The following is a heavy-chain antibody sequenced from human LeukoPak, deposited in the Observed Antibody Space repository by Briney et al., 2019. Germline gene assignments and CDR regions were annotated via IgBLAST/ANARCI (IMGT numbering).Heavy chain of an antibody. CDR3: AKGKAGGYPYYFDC. D-gene: IGHD5-12*01. Sequence: GGSLRLSCAASGFTFSSFALSWVRQAPGKGLEWVSAISDTGGGTYYADSVKGRFTISRDGSKNTLYLQMNSLRAEDTALYYCAKGKAGGYPYYFDCWGQGTLVTVSS. J-gene: IGHJ4*02. CDR2: ISDTGGGT. CDR1: GFTFSSFA. V-gene: IGHV3-23*01.